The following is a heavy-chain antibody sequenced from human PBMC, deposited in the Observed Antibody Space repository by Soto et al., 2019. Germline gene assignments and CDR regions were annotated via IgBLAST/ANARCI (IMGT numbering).Heavy chain of an antibody. CDR2: IYWNDDK. D-gene: IGHD3-22*01. CDR3: AHRRGYYYDSRGAMDAFDI. CDR1: GFSLSTSGVG. Sequence: SGPTLVNPTQTLTLTCTFSGFSLSTSGVGVGWIRQPPGKALEWLALIYWNDDKRYSPSLKSRLTITKDTSKNQVVLTMTNMDPVDTATYYCAHRRGYYYDSRGAMDAFDIWGQGTMVTV. J-gene: IGHJ3*02. V-gene: IGHV2-5*01.